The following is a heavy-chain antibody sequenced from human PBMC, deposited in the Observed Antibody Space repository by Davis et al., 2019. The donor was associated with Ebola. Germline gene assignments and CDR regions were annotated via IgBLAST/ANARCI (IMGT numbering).Heavy chain of an antibody. J-gene: IGHJ4*02. CDR1: GFTFSSYG. V-gene: IGHV3-30*18. CDR3: AKGLRFLEWLLDY. CDR2: ISYDGSNK. D-gene: IGHD3-3*01. Sequence: GESLKISCAASGFTFSSYGMHWVRQAPGKGLEWVAVISYDGSNKYYADSVKGRFTISRDNSKNTLYLQMNSLRAEDTAVYYCAKGLRFLEWLLDYWGQGTLVTVSS.